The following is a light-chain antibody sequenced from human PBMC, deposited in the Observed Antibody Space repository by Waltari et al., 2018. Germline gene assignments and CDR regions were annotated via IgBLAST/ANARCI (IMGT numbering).Light chain of an antibody. V-gene: IGLV2-14*01. CDR3: SSQSSNNVVL. CDR1: SNDVGGYNS. CDR2: DVS. Sequence: QSALTQPASVSGSPGQSVTIICTGTSNDVGGYNSVPWYQEHPGQAPRVIIYDVSDRPSGVSDRFSGSKSGNTASLTISGLQAEDEADYYCSSQSSNNVVLFGGGTKLTVL. J-gene: IGLJ2*01.